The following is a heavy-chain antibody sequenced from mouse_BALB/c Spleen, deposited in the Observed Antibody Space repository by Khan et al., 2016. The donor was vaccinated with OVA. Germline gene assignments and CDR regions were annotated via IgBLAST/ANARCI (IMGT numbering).Heavy chain of an antibody. Sequence: QVQLQQSGPGLVAPSQSLSITCTVSGFSLSNYGVHWVRQPPGKGLEWLGVIWTGGITNYNSALMSRLNIRKDNSKSQVFLKMNRLQTDDTAIYYCARSYDYDVGGFAYWGQGTLVTVSS. CDR3: ARSYDYDVGGFAY. CDR2: IWTGGIT. D-gene: IGHD2-4*01. CDR1: GFSLSNYG. J-gene: IGHJ3*01. V-gene: IGHV2-9*02.